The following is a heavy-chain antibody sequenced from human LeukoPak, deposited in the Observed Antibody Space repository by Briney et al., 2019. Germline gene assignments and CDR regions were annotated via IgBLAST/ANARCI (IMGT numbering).Heavy chain of an antibody. D-gene: IGHD2-21*02. V-gene: IGHV3-74*01. CDR2: INSDGSST. J-gene: IGHJ6*02. CDR3: ARDGDCGGDCYSIAYYYYGMDV. Sequence: QPGGSLRLSCAASGFTFSSYWMHWVRQAPGKGLVWVSRINSDGSSTSYADSVKGRFTISRDNAKNTLYLQMNSLRAEDTAVYYCARDGDCGGDCYSIAYYYYGMDVWGQGTTVTVSS. CDR1: GFTFSSYW.